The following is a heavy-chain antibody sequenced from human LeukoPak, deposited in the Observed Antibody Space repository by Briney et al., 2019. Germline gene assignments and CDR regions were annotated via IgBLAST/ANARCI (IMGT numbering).Heavy chain of an antibody. CDR3: AKVGKMLIQRHYFDY. V-gene: IGHV3-23*01. Sequence: PGGSLRLSCAASGFTFSSSAMSWVRQAPGKGLEWVSSISGSGSGGSTYYADSVKGRFTISRDNSKNTLYLQMNSLRAEDTAVYYCAKVGKMLIQRHYFDYWGQGSLVTVSS. CDR2: ISGSGSGGST. CDR1: GFTFSSSA. D-gene: IGHD3-16*01. J-gene: IGHJ4*02.